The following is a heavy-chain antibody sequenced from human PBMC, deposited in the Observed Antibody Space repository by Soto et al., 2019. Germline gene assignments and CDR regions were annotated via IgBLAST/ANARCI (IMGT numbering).Heavy chain of an antibody. D-gene: IGHD1-26*01. J-gene: IGHJ6*02. CDR2: IYHSGST. V-gene: IGHV4-4*02. CDR1: GGSISSINW. Sequence: SETLSLTCAVSGGSISSINWWSWVRQPPGKGLEWIGEIYHSGSTNYNPSLKSRVTISVDKSKSQFSLKLSFVTAADTAVYYCARVSGSYYYGMDVWGQGTTVTVS. CDR3: ARVSGSYYYGMDV.